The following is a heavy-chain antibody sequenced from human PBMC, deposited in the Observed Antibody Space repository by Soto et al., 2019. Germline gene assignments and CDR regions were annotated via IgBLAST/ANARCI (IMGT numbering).Heavy chain of an antibody. V-gene: IGHV1-69*01. D-gene: IGHD1-26*01. Sequence: QVQLVQSGAEVKKPGSSVKVSCKASGGTFSSYAISWVRQAPGQGLEWMGGLIPIFGTAHYAQKFQGRVTITADESKRTAYMELSRLRSEDTDVYYCARVSQVSSGGSYYYYCMDVWGQGTTVTVAS. CDR2: LIPIFGTA. CDR3: ARVSQVSSGGSYYYYCMDV. J-gene: IGHJ6*02. CDR1: GGTFSSYA.